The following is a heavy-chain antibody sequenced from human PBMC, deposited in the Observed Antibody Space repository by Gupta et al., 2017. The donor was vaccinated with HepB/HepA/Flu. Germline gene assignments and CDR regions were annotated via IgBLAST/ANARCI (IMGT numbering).Heavy chain of an antibody. D-gene: IGHD2-2*01. Sequence: HVQLVESGGGVVQPGRSLRLSCAASGFTFTTYGIHWVRQAPGKGLEWVAVIWYGGSNKYYADSVKGRFTFSRDNSENTLHLQMNSLRAEDTAIYYCARDRSGYCSSTTCYASAFDIWGQGTMVTVSS. CDR2: IWYGGSNK. CDR3: ARDRSGYCSSTTCYASAFDI. J-gene: IGHJ3*02. CDR1: GFTFTTYG. V-gene: IGHV3-33*01.